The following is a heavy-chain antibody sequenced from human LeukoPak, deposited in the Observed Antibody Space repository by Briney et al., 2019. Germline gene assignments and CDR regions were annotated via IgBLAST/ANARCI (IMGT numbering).Heavy chain of an antibody. CDR2: IYYSGST. V-gene: IGHV4-59*01. Sequence: SETLSLTCTVSGGSISSYYWSWIRQPPGKGLEWIGYIYYSGSTNYNPSLKSRVTISVDTSKNQFSLKLSSVTAADTAVYYCARTIVVVPAAMFDFRYESYFDYWGQGTLVTVSS. J-gene: IGHJ4*02. CDR3: ARTIVVVPAAMFDFRYESYFDY. D-gene: IGHD2-2*01. CDR1: GGSISSYY.